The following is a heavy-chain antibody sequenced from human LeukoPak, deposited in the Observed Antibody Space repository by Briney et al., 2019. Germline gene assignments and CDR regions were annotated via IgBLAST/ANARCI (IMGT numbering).Heavy chain of an antibody. D-gene: IGHD3-3*01. V-gene: IGHV3-7*01. CDR1: GFTFSSYW. CDR3: ARVLYYDFWSGYLLPGWFDP. Sequence: SGGSLRLSCAASGFTFSSYWMSWVRQAPGKGLGWVANIKQDGSEKYYVDSVKGRFTISRDNAKNSLYLQMNSLRAEDTAVYYCARVLYYDFWSGYLLPGWFDPWGQGTLVTVSS. CDR2: IKQDGSEK. J-gene: IGHJ5*02.